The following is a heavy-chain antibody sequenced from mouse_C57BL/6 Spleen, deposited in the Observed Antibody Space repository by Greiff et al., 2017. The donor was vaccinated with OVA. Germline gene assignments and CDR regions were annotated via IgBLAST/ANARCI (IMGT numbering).Heavy chain of an antibody. J-gene: IGHJ2*01. Sequence: VQLQQSGPELVKPGASVKISCKASGYTFTDYYMNWVKQSHGKSLEWIGDINPNNGGTSYNQKFKGKATLTVDKSSSTAYMELRSLTSEDSAVYYCAREGYGYDRGDFDDWGQGTTLTVSS. CDR1: GYTFTDYY. V-gene: IGHV1-26*01. D-gene: IGHD2-2*01. CDR3: AREGYGYDRGDFDD. CDR2: INPNNGGT.